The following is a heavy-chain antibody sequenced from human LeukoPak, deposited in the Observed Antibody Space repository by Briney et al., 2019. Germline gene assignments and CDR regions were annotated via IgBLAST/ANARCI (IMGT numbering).Heavy chain of an antibody. CDR3: ARASVYGDYYFDY. V-gene: IGHV4-59*10. Sequence: PSETLSLTCAVYGGSFSGYYWSWIRQPAGKGLEWIGRIYTSGSTNYNPSLKSRVTMSVDTSKNQFSLKLSSVTAADTAVYYCARASVYGDYYFDYWGQGTLVTVSS. CDR2: IYTSGST. D-gene: IGHD4-17*01. CDR1: GGSFSGYY. J-gene: IGHJ4*02.